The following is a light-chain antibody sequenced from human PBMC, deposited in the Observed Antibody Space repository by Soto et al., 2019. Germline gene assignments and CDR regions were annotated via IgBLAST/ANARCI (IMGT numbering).Light chain of an antibody. CDR3: QVYGSSPRFT. V-gene: IGKV3-20*01. CDR1: QSVSSDY. J-gene: IGKJ3*01. CDR2: RAS. Sequence: EIVLTQSPGTLSLSPGERATLSCRASQSVSSDYLAWYQQKPGQTPKVLIYRASSRATGIPDRFSGSGSGTDFTLTISRLEPEDFALYYCQVYGSSPRFTFGPGTKVEIK.